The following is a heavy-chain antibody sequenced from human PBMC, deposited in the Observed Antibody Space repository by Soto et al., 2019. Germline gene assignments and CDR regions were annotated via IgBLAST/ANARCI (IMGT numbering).Heavy chain of an antibody. CDR3: VRENYYYGMDV. J-gene: IGHJ6*02. CDR2: INSGGST. Sequence: EVQLVESGGTLVQPGGSLRLSCAASGFDASVNYMTWVRQAPGKGLEWVSAINSGGSTFYADSVKGRFTISRDNSKNTLYLQMNSLRVGDTAMYYCVRENYYYGMDVWGQGTAVTVSS. CDR1: GFDASVNY. V-gene: IGHV3-66*01.